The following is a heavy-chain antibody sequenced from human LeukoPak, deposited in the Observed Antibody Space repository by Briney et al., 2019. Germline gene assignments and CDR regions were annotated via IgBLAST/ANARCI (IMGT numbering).Heavy chain of an antibody. CDR3: ARHIAVAGDFDY. Sequence: SVTLSLTCTVSGGSISSYYWSWIRQPPGKGLEWIGYIYTSGSTNYNPSLKSRVTISVDTSKNQFSLKLSSVTAADTAVYYCARHIAVAGDFDYWGQGTLVTVSS. CDR1: GGSISSYY. J-gene: IGHJ4*02. CDR2: IYTSGST. D-gene: IGHD6-19*01. V-gene: IGHV4-4*09.